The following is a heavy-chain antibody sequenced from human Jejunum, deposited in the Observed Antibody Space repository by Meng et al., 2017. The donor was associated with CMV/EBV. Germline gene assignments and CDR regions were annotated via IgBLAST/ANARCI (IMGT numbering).Heavy chain of an antibody. CDR2: IYYNGNA. D-gene: IGHD3-10*01. Sequence: GQLQGSGPRLVKPSQTLSLTCTCSGDSISSGDYSWNWIRQSPGKGLEWIGYIYYNGNAYYNPSLQSRVSISVDTSKNEFSLNLNSVTAADTALYFCARGGIFRGIDYWGQGTLVTVSS. CDR3: ARGGIFRGIDY. CDR1: GDSISSGDYS. V-gene: IGHV4-30-4*08. J-gene: IGHJ4*02.